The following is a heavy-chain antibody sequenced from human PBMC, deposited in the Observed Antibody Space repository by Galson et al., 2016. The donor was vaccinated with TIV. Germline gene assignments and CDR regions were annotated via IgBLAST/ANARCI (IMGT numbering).Heavy chain of an antibody. Sequence: SLRLSCAASGFTFNSYGFHWVRQAPGKGLEWVAFISYDGSDKSYADSLKGRFTISRDKSKNTLHLQMNSLRAEDTALYYCARVDKSYHMDVWGKGTTVIVSS. CDR3: ARVDKSYHMDV. J-gene: IGHJ6*03. V-gene: IGHV3-30*03. CDR1: GFTFNSYG. D-gene: IGHD3-16*02. CDR2: ISYDGSDK.